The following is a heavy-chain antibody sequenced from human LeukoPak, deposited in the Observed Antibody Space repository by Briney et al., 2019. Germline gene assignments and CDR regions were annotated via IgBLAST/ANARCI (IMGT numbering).Heavy chain of an antibody. CDR1: GYSFATKY. CDR2: INPASGVT. Sequence: ASVKVSCKASGYSFATKYMHWVRQAHGQGLEWMGWINPASGVTHYAQKFQGRVTMSRDTSITTAYMELTGLISDDTAIYYCARSRWEPDADYWGQGTLVTVSS. D-gene: IGHD1-14*01. CDR3: ARSRWEPDADY. V-gene: IGHV1-2*02. J-gene: IGHJ4*02.